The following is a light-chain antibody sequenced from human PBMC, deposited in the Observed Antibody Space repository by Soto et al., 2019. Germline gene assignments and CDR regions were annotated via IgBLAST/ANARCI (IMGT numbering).Light chain of an antibody. CDR1: QNINHY. J-gene: IGKJ2*01. CDR2: STS. CDR3: QQSYTTLRP. V-gene: IGKV1-39*01. Sequence: DIQMTQSPSSLSASVGDRVTITCRASQNINHYLNWYQFKPEKAPKLLIYSTSNLRSGVPPRFSGNGSATEFTLTISALQPEDSAPYYCQQSYTTLRPFGQGSKLEIK.